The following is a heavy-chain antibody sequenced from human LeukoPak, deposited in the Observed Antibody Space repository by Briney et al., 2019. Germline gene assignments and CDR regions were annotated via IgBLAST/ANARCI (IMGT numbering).Heavy chain of an antibody. V-gene: IGHV4-34*01. CDR3: ARPWRYYDSSGYYY. CDR2: INHSGST. J-gene: IGHJ4*02. CDR1: GGSFSGYY. D-gene: IGHD3-22*01. Sequence: SETLSLTCAVYGGSFSGYYWSWIRQPPGKGLERIGEINHSGSTNYNPSLKSRVTISVDTSKNQFSLKLSSVTAADTAVYYCARPWRYYDSSGYYYWGQGTLVTVSS.